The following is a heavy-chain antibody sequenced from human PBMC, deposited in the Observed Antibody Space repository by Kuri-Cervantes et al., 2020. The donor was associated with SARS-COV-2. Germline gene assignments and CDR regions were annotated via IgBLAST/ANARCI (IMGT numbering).Heavy chain of an antibody. CDR1: GFTFDDYG. J-gene: IGHJ3*02. CDR2: INWNGGST. Sequence: GGSLRLSCAASGFTFDDYGMSWVRQAPGKGLEWVSGINWNGGSTGYADSVEGRFTISRDNAKNSLYLQMNSLRAEDTALYHCAREGGAGYAFDIWGQGTMVTVSS. D-gene: IGHD1-26*01. V-gene: IGHV3-20*01. CDR3: AREGGAGYAFDI.